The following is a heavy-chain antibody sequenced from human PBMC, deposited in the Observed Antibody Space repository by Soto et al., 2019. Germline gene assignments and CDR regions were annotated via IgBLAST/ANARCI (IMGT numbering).Heavy chain of an antibody. CDR1: GGSISSGVYY. J-gene: IGHJ5*02. Sequence: SETLSLTCTVSGGSISSGVYYWSWIRQHPGKGLEWIGYIYYSGSTYYNPSLKSRVTISVDTSKNQFSLKLSSVTAADTAVYYCARALAYCGGDCLNWFDPWGQGTLVTVSS. D-gene: IGHD2-21*02. V-gene: IGHV4-31*03. CDR2: IYYSGST. CDR3: ARALAYCGGDCLNWFDP.